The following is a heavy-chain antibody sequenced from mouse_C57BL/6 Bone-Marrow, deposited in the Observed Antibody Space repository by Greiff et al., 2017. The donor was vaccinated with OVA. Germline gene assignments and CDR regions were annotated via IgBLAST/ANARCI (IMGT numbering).Heavy chain of an antibody. Sequence: VQLQQSGAELARPGASVKLSCKASGYTFTSYGISWVKHRTGQGLEWIGEIYPRSGNTYYNEKFKGKATLTADKSSSTAYMELRSLTSEDSAVYFCARREAYYSNLGYWGQGTTLTVSS. J-gene: IGHJ2*01. CDR1: GYTFTSYG. D-gene: IGHD2-5*01. CDR3: ARREAYYSNLGY. V-gene: IGHV1-81*01. CDR2: IYPRSGNT.